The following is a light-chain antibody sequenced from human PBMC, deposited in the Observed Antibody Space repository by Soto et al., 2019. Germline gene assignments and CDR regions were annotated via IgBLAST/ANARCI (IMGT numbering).Light chain of an antibody. Sequence: EIVLTQSPATMSVSPGERATLSCRASQSVGSNLAWYQHRPGQASRLLISGASTRATVPARFSGSGSGTEFTLTINSLQSEDFAVYYCQQYNNWPITFGQGTRLESK. CDR2: GAS. J-gene: IGKJ5*01. V-gene: IGKV3-15*01. CDR3: QQYNNWPIT. CDR1: QSVGSN.